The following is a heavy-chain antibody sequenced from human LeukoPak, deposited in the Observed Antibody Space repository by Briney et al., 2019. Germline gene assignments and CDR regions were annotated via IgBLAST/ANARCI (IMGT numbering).Heavy chain of an antibody. J-gene: IGHJ5*02. CDR1: GGSISSQY. CDR3: AGDIISEKSSSHSPSAP. Sequence: SETLSLTCTVSGGSISSQYWSWIRQPPGKGLEWIGYIYYSGSTSYNPSLKSRVTISVDTSENQFSLRLSSVTAADTAVYYCAGDIISEKSSSHSPSAPGGQGTLVTVSS. D-gene: IGHD6-6*01. CDR2: IYYSGST. V-gene: IGHV4-59*11.